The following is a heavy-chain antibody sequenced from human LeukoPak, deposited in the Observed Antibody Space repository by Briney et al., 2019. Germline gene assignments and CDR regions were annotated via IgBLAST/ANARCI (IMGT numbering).Heavy chain of an antibody. Sequence: PGGSLRLSCAASGFTFSRHWMHWVRQAPGKGLVWISRINSDGSGTNYADFVKGRFTISRDNAKNTVYLQINSLRDEDTAVYYCARICSSTDCLIPDWGQGTLVIVSS. CDR1: GFTFSRHW. CDR3: ARICSSTDCLIPD. D-gene: IGHD2-2*01. J-gene: IGHJ4*02. CDR2: INSDGSGT. V-gene: IGHV3-74*01.